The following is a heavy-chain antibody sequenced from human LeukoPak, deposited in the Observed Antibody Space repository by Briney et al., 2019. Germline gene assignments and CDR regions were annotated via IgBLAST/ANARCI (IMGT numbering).Heavy chain of an antibody. CDR3: ANSLGLPGGANAHDY. CDR1: GFTSSSYG. V-gene: IGHV3-30*02. Sequence: GGSLRLSCAASGFTSSSYGMHWVRQAPGKGLEWVAFIRYDGSNKYYADSVKGRFTISRDNSKNTLYLQMNSLRAEDTAVYYCANSLGLPGGANAHDYWGQGTLVTVSS. D-gene: IGHD1-7*01. J-gene: IGHJ4*02. CDR2: IRYDGSNK.